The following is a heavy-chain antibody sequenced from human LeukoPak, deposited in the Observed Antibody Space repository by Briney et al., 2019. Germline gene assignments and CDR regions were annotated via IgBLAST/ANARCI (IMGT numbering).Heavy chain of an antibody. CDR3: ARRRGSGSTQVFDY. J-gene: IGHJ4*02. CDR1: GGSISSSSYY. Sequence: SETLSLTCTVSGGSISSSSYYWGWIRQPPGKGLEWIGSIYYSGSTYYNPSLKSRVTISVDTSKNQFSLKLSPVTAADTAVYYCARRRGSGSTQVFDYWGQGTLVTVSS. V-gene: IGHV4-39*01. CDR2: IYYSGST. D-gene: IGHD6-19*01.